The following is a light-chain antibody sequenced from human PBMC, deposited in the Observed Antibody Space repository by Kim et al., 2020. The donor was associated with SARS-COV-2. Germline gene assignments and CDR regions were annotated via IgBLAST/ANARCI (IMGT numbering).Light chain of an antibody. CDR3: QAWDSSIVV. J-gene: IGLJ2*01. Sequence: VSPAPTASITCSGDKLGDKYACWYQQKPGPSPVLVIYQDSKRPSGIPERFSGSNSGNTATLTISGTQAMDEADYYCQAWDSSIVVFGGGTQLTVL. CDR1: KLGDKY. V-gene: IGLV3-1*01. CDR2: QDS.